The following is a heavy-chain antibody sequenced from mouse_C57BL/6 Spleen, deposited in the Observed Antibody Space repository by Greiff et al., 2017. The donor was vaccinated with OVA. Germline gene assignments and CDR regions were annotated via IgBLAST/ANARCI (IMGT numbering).Heavy chain of an antibody. CDR3: TGDYGSPWFAY. V-gene: IGHV14-1*01. CDR1: GFNIKDSY. J-gene: IGHJ3*01. CDR2: IDPEDGDT. Sequence: VQLQQSGAELVRPGASVKLSCTASGFNIKDSYMHWVKQRPEQGLEWIGRIDPEDGDTEYAPKFPGKATMTADTSSNTAYLQLSSLTSEDTAVYYCTGDYGSPWFAYWGQGTLVTVSA. D-gene: IGHD1-1*01.